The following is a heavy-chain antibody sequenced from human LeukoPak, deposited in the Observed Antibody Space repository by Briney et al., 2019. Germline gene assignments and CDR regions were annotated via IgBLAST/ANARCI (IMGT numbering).Heavy chain of an antibody. V-gene: IGHV1-2*02. J-gene: IGHJ4*02. Sequence: ASVKVSCKASGYTFTCYYMHWVRQAPGQGLEWMGWINPNSGGTNYAQKFQGRVTMTRDTAISTAYMELSRLRSDDTAVYYCARGKGTVTKFPGDYWGQGTLVTVS. D-gene: IGHD4-17*01. CDR2: INPNSGGT. CDR1: GYTFTCYY. CDR3: ARGKGTVTKFPGDY.